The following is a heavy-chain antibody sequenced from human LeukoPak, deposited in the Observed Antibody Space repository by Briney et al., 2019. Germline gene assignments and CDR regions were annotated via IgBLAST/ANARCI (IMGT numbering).Heavy chain of an antibody. CDR2: INHSGST. V-gene: IGHV4-34*01. CDR1: GGSFSGYY. J-gene: IGHJ5*02. D-gene: IGHD3-22*01. CDR3: ARTSIYYDSSGYRS. Sequence: SETLSLTCAVYGGSFSGYYWSWIRQPPGKGLEWIGEINHSGSTNYNPSLKSRVTISVDTSKNQFSLKLSSVTAADTAVYYCARTSIYYDSSGYRSWGQGTLVTVSS.